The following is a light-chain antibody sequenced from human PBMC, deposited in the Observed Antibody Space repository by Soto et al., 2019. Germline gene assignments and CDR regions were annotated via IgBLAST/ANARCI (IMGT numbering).Light chain of an antibody. CDR1: SSDVGFYNY. CDR3: TSYTTSSTYV. Sequence: SVLPQPASVSGSPGQSIAISCTGTSSDVGFYNYVSWYQQHPGKAPKLMVYDVNNRPSGVSNRFSGSKSGNTASLTISGLQAEDEADYYCTSYTTSSTYVFGTGTKVTV. CDR2: DVN. J-gene: IGLJ1*01. V-gene: IGLV2-14*03.